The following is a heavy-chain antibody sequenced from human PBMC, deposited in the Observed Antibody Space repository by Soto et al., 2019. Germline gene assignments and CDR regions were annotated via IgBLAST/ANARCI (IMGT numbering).Heavy chain of an antibody. D-gene: IGHD6-25*01. Sequence: EVQLLESGGGLVQPGGSLGLSCAASGFTFSSFAMSWVRQAPGKGLEWVSATSGSGGTTYYADSVKGRFTISRDNSKNTLYLHMNSLRAEDAAIYYCSKLFVATGGSCGWPWSFDSWGQGALVTVSS. CDR2: TSGSGGTT. J-gene: IGHJ4*02. V-gene: IGHV3-23*01. CDR1: GFTFSSFA. CDR3: SKLFVATGGSCGWPWSFDS.